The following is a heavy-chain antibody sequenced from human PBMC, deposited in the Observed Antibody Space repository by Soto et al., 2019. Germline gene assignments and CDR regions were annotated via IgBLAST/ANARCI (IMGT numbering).Heavy chain of an antibody. Sequence: GGSLRLSCAGSRFTFTNFGMHWVRQAPGKGLEWVAFISYDGNNKFYADSVKGRFTISRDNSKSTLYLQMNSLRAEDTALYYCAKGRSYYYYYGVDVWGQGTTVTVSS. CDR1: RFTFTNFG. CDR2: ISYDGNNK. J-gene: IGHJ6*02. CDR3: AKGRSYYYYYGVDV. V-gene: IGHV3-30*18.